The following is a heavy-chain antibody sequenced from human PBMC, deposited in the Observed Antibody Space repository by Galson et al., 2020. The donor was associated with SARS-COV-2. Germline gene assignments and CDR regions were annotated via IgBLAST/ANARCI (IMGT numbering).Heavy chain of an antibody. Sequence: SQTLSLTCTVSGGSISTSSYYWGWIRQPPGKGLEWIGTIYYSGSTYYNPSLRSRVTISVDTSKNQFSLKLSSVTAADTAVYYCARLSWGATTYHFDYWGQGTLLSVSS. CDR3: ARLSWGATTYHFDY. J-gene: IGHJ4*02. D-gene: IGHD1-26*01. CDR1: GGSISTSSYY. V-gene: IGHV4-39*01. CDR2: IYYSGST.